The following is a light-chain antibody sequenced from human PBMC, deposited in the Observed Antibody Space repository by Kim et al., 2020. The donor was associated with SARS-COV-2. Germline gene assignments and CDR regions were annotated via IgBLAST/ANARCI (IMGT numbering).Light chain of an antibody. CDR3: QQYYSTPYT. V-gene: IGKV4-1*01. Sequence: RTQAPDPLAVSLGERATINCQSSQSVLYSSNNKNYLSWYQQKPGQPPKLLIYWASTRESGVPDRFTGSGSGTDFTLTISSLQAEDVAVYYCQQYYSTPYTFGQGTKLEI. CDR1: QSVLYSSNNKNY. CDR2: WAS. J-gene: IGKJ2*01.